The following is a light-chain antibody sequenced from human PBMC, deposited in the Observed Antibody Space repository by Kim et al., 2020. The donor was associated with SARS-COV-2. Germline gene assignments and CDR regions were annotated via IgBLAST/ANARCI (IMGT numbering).Light chain of an antibody. Sequence: ASVGDKVTSTCRAIPDISYYLACFQQKPGKAPRSLIYAASSLQIGVPSKFSGSGSGTDFTLTISSLQPEDFATYYCQQYNSYPITFCQGTRLEIK. J-gene: IGKJ5*01. V-gene: IGKV1-16*02. CDR1: PDISYY. CDR2: AAS. CDR3: QQYNSYPIT.